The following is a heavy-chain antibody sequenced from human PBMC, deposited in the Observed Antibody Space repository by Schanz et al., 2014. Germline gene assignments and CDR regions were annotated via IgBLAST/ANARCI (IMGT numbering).Heavy chain of an antibody. Sequence: QVQLVESGGGVVQFGRSLRLSCVASGFTFSSYGMHWVRQAPGKGLEWVAVIWYDENNKYYADSVKGRFTMSRDNSKNTLYLQMNSLRSDDTAVYYCARSAGRDFWSGYYTRFDYWGQGTLVNVSS. D-gene: IGHD3-3*01. V-gene: IGHV3-33*01. J-gene: IGHJ4*02. CDR3: ARSAGRDFWSGYYTRFDY. CDR1: GFTFSSYG. CDR2: IWYDENNK.